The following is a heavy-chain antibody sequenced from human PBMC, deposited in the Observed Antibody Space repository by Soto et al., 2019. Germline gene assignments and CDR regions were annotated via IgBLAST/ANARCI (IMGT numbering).Heavy chain of an antibody. Sequence: GESLKISCKGSGYRFTNYWISRVRQMPGKGLEWMGRIDPSGSYTNYSPSFQGHVTISADKSISTAYLQWSSLKASDTAMYYCARQGSSLDYFYGMDVWGQGTTVTVSS. CDR2: IDPSGSYT. D-gene: IGHD6-6*01. CDR1: GYRFTNYW. CDR3: ARQGSSLDYFYGMDV. V-gene: IGHV5-10-1*01. J-gene: IGHJ6*02.